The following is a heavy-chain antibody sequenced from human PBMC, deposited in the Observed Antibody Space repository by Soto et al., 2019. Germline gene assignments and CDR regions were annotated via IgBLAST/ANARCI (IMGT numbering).Heavy chain of an antibody. Sequence: EVQLVESGGGLVQPGESLRLSCVASGFTLSTSWMSWFRQAPGKGLEWVANIKRDGSEKHYVDSVKGRFSIFRDNVQNSVYLQMNSLRDEDTAVYYCARYLDSGTADIWGQGTLVTVSS. CDR2: IKRDGSEK. V-gene: IGHV3-7*01. D-gene: IGHD1-1*01. CDR1: GFTLSTSW. J-gene: IGHJ4*02. CDR3: ARYLDSGTADI.